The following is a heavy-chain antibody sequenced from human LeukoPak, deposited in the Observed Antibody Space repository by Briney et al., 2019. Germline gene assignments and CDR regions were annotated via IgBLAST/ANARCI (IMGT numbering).Heavy chain of an antibody. CDR3: ARDLTSTYNWFDP. D-gene: IGHD3-3*01. CDR1: GGSISSYY. Sequence: SETLSLTCSVSGGSISSYYWSWIRQSPGKGLEWIGYIYYTGATYYNPSLESRVTVSVDTSKNQFSLKLSSVTAADTAVYYCARDLTSTYNWFDPWGQGTLVTVSS. CDR2: IYYTGAT. V-gene: IGHV4-59*08. J-gene: IGHJ5*02.